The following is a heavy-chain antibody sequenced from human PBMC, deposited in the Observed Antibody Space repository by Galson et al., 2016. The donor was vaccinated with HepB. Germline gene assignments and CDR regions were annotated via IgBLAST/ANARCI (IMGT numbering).Heavy chain of an antibody. V-gene: IGHV3-15*01. J-gene: IGHJ5*02. D-gene: IGHD3-3*01. Sequence: SLRLSCAASGFTFTNAWMTWVRQAPGKGLEWVGRIKRTTDDGTTDYAAPVKGRFTISRDDLKNTLYLQMNSLKIKETDVEYCTNNFSQHDFCSSYSKWFDPWGQGTLVTVSS. CDR1: GFTFTNAW. CDR3: TNNFSQHDFCSSYSKWFDP. CDR2: IKRTTDDGTT.